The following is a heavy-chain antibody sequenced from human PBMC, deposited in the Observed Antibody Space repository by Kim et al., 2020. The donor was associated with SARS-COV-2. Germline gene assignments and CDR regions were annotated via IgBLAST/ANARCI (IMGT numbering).Heavy chain of an antibody. CDR3: ARGEDRNYHYSYFDL. Sequence: GGSLRLSCAASGFSVSSNYINWVRQAPGEGLQWVSVIYIGGSTRHTDSVKGRFTISRDDSTNTVYLQMNSLRADDTAVYYCARGEDRNYHYSYFDLWGRG. J-gene: IGHJ2*01. CDR1: GFSVSSNY. CDR2: IYIGGST. V-gene: IGHV3-66*01. D-gene: IGHD2-15*01.